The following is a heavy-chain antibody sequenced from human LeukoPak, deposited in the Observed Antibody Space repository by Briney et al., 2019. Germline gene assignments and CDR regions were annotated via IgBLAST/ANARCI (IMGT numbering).Heavy chain of an antibody. CDR3: ARVDGGSSSWYPGRIQH. D-gene: IGHD6-13*01. V-gene: IGHV3-7*01. Sequence: GGSLRLSCAASGFTFSSYWMSRVRQAPGKGLEWVANIKQDGSEKYYVDSVKGRFTISRDNAKNSLYLQMNSLRAEDTAVYYCARVDGGSSSWYPGRIQHWGQGTLVTVSS. J-gene: IGHJ1*01. CDR1: GFTFSSYW. CDR2: IKQDGSEK.